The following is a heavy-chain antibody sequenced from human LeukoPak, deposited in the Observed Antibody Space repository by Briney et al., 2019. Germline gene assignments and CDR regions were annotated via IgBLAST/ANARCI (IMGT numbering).Heavy chain of an antibody. V-gene: IGHV3-33*01. CDR1: GFTFSSYG. CDR3: AREAYCSSTSCYFDY. J-gene: IGHJ4*02. CDR2: IWYDGSNK. D-gene: IGHD2-2*01. Sequence: PGRSLRLSCAASGFTFSSYGMHWVRQAPGKGLEWVAVIWYDGSNKYYADSVKGRFTISRDNSKNPLYLQMNSLRAEDTAVYCCAREAYCSSTSCYFDYWGQGTLVTVSS.